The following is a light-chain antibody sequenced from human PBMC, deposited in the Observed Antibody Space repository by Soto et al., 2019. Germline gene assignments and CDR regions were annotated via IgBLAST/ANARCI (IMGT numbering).Light chain of an antibody. CDR1: SSDVGGYNY. V-gene: IGLV2-14*01. CDR2: DVS. Sequence: QSALTQPPSASGSPGQSVTISCTGTSSDVGGYNYVSWYQQHPGKAPKLMISDVSNRPSGVSDRFSGSKSGNTASLTISGLQAEDEADYYCSSYAISSSLYIFGTGTKLTVL. J-gene: IGLJ1*01. CDR3: SSYAISSSLYI.